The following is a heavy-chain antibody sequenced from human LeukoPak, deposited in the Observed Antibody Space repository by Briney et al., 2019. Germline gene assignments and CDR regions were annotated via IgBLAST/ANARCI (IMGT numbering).Heavy chain of an antibody. D-gene: IGHD3-22*01. V-gene: IGHV4-34*01. Sequence: PSETLSLTCAVYGGSFSGYYWSWIRQPPGKGLEGIGEINHSGSTNYNPSIKSRVTISVDTSKNQFSLKLSSVTAADTAVYYCARGDDSSGYYYDRWFDPWGQGTLVTVSS. CDR1: GGSFSGYY. CDR3: ARGDDSSGYYYDRWFDP. CDR2: INHSGST. J-gene: IGHJ5*02.